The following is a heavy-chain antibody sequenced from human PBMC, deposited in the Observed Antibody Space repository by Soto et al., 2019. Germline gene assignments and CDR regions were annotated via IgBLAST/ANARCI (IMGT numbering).Heavy chain of an antibody. Sequence: SVKVSCKASGGTFSIYAISWVRQAPGQGLEWMGGIIPIFGTANYAQKFQGRVTITADESTSTAYMELSSLRSEDTAVYYCARENDCSSTSCAQASYYYYGMDVWGQGTTVTVSS. J-gene: IGHJ6*02. CDR3: ARENDCSSTSCAQASYYYYGMDV. CDR2: IIPIFGTA. CDR1: GGTFSIYA. V-gene: IGHV1-69*13. D-gene: IGHD2-2*01.